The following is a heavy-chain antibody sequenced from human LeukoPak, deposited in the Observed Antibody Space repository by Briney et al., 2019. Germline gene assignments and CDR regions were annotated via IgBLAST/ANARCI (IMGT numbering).Heavy chain of an antibody. CDR2: IRQDGGEK. CDR1: GIRFTTHW. J-gene: IGHJ4*02. Sequence: GGSLRLSCAASGIRFTTHWLNWVRQAPGKGLEWVASIRQDGGEKKYVDSVKGRFTISRDLAQNSLFLQMNSLRAEDTAVYYCASAYASYDFWSGYENFDFWGQGTLVTVSS. CDR3: ASAYASYDFWSGYENFDF. V-gene: IGHV3-7*01. D-gene: IGHD3-3*01.